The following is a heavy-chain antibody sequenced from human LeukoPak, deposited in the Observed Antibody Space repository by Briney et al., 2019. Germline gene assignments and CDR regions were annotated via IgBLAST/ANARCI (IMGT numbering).Heavy chain of an antibody. D-gene: IGHD2-2*01. CDR2: ISAYNGNT. J-gene: IGHJ6*02. CDR1: GYTFTSYG. V-gene: IGHV1-18*01. CDR3: ARLRGVTVVVPAATPYGMDV. Sequence: ASVKVSCKASGYTFTSYGISWVRQAPGQGLEWMGWISAYNGNTNYAQKLQGRVTMTTDTSTSTAYMELRSLRSDDTAVYYCARLRGVTVVVPAATPYGMDVWGQGTMVTVSS.